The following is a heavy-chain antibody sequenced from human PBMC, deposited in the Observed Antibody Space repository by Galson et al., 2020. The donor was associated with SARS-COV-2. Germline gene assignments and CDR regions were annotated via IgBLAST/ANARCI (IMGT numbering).Heavy chain of an antibody. J-gene: IGHJ6*02. CDR2: IWYDGSNK. D-gene: IGHD1-26*01. V-gene: IGHV3-33*01. Sequence: GESLKISCAASGFTFSSYGMHWVRQAPGKGLEWVAVIWYDGSNKYYADSVKGRFTISRDNSKNTLYLQMNSLRAEDTAVYYCARELGSRGSYYEAYYGMDVWGQGTTVTVSS. CDR1: GFTFSSYG. CDR3: ARELGSRGSYYEAYYGMDV.